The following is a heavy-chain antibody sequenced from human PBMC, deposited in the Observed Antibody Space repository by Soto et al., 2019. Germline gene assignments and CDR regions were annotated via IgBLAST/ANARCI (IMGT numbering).Heavy chain of an antibody. D-gene: IGHD3-10*01. CDR1: GFTFSSYW. V-gene: IGHV3-7*05. J-gene: IGHJ4*02. Sequence: EVQLVESGGGLVQPGGSLRLSCEASGFTFSSYWMSWVRRAPGKGLEWVANIKQDGSEKYYVDSVKGRFTMSRDNAKKSVYLQMDSLRAEDTAVYHCVGDRYYRSGGHASFDYWGQGVRVTVSS. CDR3: VGDRYYRSGGHASFDY. CDR2: IKQDGSEK.